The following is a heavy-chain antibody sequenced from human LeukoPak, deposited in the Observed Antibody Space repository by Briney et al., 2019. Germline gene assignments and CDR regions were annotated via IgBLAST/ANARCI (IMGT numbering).Heavy chain of an antibody. CDR3: ARGRSPSSGWYHYYYYYGMDV. J-gene: IGHJ6*02. V-gene: IGHV1-8*01. D-gene: IGHD6-19*01. CDR1: GYTFTSYD. Sequence: GASVKVSCKASGYTFTSYDINWVRQATGQGLEWMGWMNPNSGHAGYAQKFQGRVTMTRNTSISTAYMELSSLRSEDTAVYYCARGRSPSSGWYHYYYYYGMDVWGQGTTVTVSS. CDR2: MNPNSGHA.